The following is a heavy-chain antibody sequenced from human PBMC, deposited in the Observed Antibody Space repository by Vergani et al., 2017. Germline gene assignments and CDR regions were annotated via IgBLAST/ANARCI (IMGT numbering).Heavy chain of an antibody. D-gene: IGHD3-22*01. J-gene: IGHJ3*02. CDR3: ARRGHYYDSSGYYSLRAFDI. Sequence: QVQLQQWGAGLLKPSETLSLTCTVSGGSISSYYWSWIRQPPGKGLEWIGYIYTSGSTNYNPSLKSRVTISVDTSKNQFSLKLSSVTAADTAVYYCARRGHYYDSSGYYSLRAFDIWGQGTMVTVSS. V-gene: IGHV4-4*09. CDR1: GGSISSYY. CDR2: IYTSGST.